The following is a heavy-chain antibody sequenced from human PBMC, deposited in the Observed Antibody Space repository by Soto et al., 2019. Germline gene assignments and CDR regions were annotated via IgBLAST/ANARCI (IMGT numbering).Heavy chain of an antibody. V-gene: IGHV5-10-1*01. CDR2: IDPSDSYT. CDR3: ARLPKAGRWLKFDE. Sequence: EALKISCKGSGYRFTSYWISLVRQMPGKGLEWMGRIDPSDSYTNYSPSFQGHVTISADKSISTAYLQWSSLKASDTAMYYWARLPKAGRWLKFDEWGQGTLVTV. D-gene: IGHD5-12*01. J-gene: IGHJ4*02. CDR1: GYRFTSYW.